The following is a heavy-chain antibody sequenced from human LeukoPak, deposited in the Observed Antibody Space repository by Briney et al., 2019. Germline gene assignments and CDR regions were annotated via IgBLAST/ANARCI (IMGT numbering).Heavy chain of an antibody. CDR1: GGTFSSYA. CDR2: IIPIFGTA. CDR3: ARGTNYDSSGYGYYFDY. Sequence: GASVKVSCKASGGTFSSYAISWARQAPGQGLEWMGGIIPIFGTANYAQKFQGRVTITADESTSTAYMELSSLRSEDTAVYYCARGTNYDSSGYGYYFDYWGQGTLVTVSS. J-gene: IGHJ4*02. D-gene: IGHD3-22*01. V-gene: IGHV1-69*13.